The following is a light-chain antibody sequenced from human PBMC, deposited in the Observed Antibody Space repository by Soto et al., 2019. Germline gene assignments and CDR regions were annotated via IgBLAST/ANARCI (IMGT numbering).Light chain of an antibody. J-gene: IGKJ5*01. CDR3: QQRSNWPT. Sequence: EIVLTQSPATLSLSPGERATLSCRASQSVSSSYLAWYQHKPGQAPRLLIYDASNRATGIPARFSGSGSGTDFTLTISSLEPEDSAVYYCQQRSNWPTFGQGTRLEI. CDR1: QSVSSSY. CDR2: DAS. V-gene: IGKV3-11*01.